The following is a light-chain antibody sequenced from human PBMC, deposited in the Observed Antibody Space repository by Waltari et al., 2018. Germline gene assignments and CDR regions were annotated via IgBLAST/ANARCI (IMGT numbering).Light chain of an antibody. Sequence: QSALTQPPSASGSPGQAVTISCTGTTSDVGGYTYVSWYQQHPGKAPKLMIYEVSKRPSGVPDRFSGSKSGNTASLTVSGLQADDEADYYCSSYAGSNNHVVFGGGTKLTVL. CDR2: EVS. CDR1: TSDVGGYTY. CDR3: SSYAGSNNHVV. J-gene: IGLJ2*01. V-gene: IGLV2-8*01.